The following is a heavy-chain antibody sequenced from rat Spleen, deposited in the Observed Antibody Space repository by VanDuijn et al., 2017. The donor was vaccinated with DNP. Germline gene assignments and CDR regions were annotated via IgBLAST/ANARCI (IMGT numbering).Heavy chain of an antibody. CDR1: GYTFTSYY. CDR3: ARDYSGGGFVY. CDR2: INTGSGGT. D-gene: IGHD1-1*01. Sequence: QVQLQQSGAGVAKHGSSVKISCKASGYTFTSYYISWIKQTTGQGLDYFGWINTGSGGTDYNENFKAKATLTVDKFSSTAFMPLSSLTPDDAAVYDRARDYSGGGFVYWCQGTLVTVSS. V-gene: IGHV1-43*01. J-gene: IGHJ3*01.